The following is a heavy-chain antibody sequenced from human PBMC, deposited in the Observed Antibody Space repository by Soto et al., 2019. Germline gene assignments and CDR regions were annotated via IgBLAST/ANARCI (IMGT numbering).Heavy chain of an antibody. D-gene: IGHD3-22*01. CDR3: AKVSGDRSGYYYY. V-gene: IGHV3-23*01. CDR1: GFTFSSYA. J-gene: IGHJ4*02. Sequence: GGSLRLSCAASGFTFSSYAMSWVRQAPGKGLEWVSAISGSGGSTYYADSVKGRFTISRDNSKNTLYLQMNSLRAEDPAVYYCAKVSGDRSGYYYYWVLGTLFTVSS. CDR2: ISGSGGST.